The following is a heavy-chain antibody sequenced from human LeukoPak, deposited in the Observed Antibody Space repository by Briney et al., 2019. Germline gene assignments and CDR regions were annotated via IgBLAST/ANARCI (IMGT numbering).Heavy chain of an antibody. V-gene: IGHV3-23*01. CDR1: GFTFNSYA. J-gene: IGHJ3*02. D-gene: IGHD3-10*01. CDR3: AKGEGGSGSYINAFDI. CDR2: ISGSGSTT. Sequence: PGGSLRLSCAASGFTFNSYAMSWVRQAPRKGLEWVSAISGSGSTTYYADSVKGRFTMSRDNSKNTFYLHMNRLRGEDTAVYYCAKGEGGSGSYINAFDIWGRGTMVTVSS.